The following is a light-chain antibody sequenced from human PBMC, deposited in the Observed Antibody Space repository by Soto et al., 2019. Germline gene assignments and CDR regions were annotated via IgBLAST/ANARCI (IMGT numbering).Light chain of an antibody. CDR1: QSISSSY. CDR2: GAS. J-gene: IGKJ5*01. Sequence: EIVLTQSPGTLSLSPGERVTLSCRASQSISSSYLAWYQQTPGQAPRLLIYGASSRATGIPDRFSGSGSGTDFTLTISRLEPEDFAVYYCQQYGGSPLVTFGQGTRLEI. V-gene: IGKV3-20*01. CDR3: QQYGGSPLVT.